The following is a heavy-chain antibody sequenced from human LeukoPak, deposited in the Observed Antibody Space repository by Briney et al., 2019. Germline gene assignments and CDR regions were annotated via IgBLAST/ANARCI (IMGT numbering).Heavy chain of an antibody. J-gene: IGHJ4*02. D-gene: IGHD5-18*01. V-gene: IGHV4-39*01. Sequence: SETLSLTCTVSGGSISSSSYYWGWIRQPPGKGLEWIGSIYYSGSTYYNPSLKSRVTISVDTSKNQFSLKLSSVTAADTAVYYCARHVDTAMEYYFDYWGQGTLVTVSS. CDR2: IYYSGST. CDR1: GGSISSSSYY. CDR3: ARHVDTAMEYYFDY.